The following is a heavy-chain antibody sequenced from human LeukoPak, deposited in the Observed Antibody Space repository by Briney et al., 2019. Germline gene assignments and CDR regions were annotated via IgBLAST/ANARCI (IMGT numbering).Heavy chain of an antibody. Sequence: GGSLRLSCAASEFTFSSYEMNWVRQAPGKGLEWVSYISSSGTTIYYADSVKGRFAISRDNAKNSLYLQMNSLRAEDTAVYYCAREGTGRYYYYYYMDVWGKGTTVTISS. V-gene: IGHV3-48*03. CDR1: EFTFSSYE. CDR2: ISSSGTTI. D-gene: IGHD1-1*01. J-gene: IGHJ6*03. CDR3: AREGTGRYYYYYYMDV.